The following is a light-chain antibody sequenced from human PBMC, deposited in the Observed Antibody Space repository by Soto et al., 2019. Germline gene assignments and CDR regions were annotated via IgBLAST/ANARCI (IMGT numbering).Light chain of an antibody. CDR1: QSISSW. Sequence: DIQMTQSPSTLSASVGDRVTITCRASQSISSWLAWYQQKPGKAPKLLIYDASSLESGVPSRFSGSGSGTEFTLTISSLKTDDFQTYYCQQYNSYWTFGQGTQVDIK. V-gene: IGKV1-5*01. J-gene: IGKJ1*01. CDR2: DAS. CDR3: QQYNSYWT.